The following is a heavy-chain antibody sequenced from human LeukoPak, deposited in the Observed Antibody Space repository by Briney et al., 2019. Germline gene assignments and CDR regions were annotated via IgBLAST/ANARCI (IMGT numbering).Heavy chain of an antibody. Sequence: PGGSLRLSCAGSGLSFSDYGMNWVRQAPGKGLEWLTFISPSGRSVSYADSVKGRFTIARDNAKKSLYLQMDSLRGEDTAIYYCTRDAGSDFWGLGTLVTVSS. J-gene: IGHJ4*02. CDR3: TRDAGSDF. D-gene: IGHD3-10*01. CDR1: GLSFSDYG. CDR2: ISPSGRSV. V-gene: IGHV3-48*03.